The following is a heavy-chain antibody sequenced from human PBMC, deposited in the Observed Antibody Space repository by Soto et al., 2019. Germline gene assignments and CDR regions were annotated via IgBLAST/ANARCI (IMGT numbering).Heavy chain of an antibody. D-gene: IGHD6-13*01. CDR3: AKDTYSSTSLYGMDV. V-gene: IGHV3-30*18. CDR2: ISFDGSNK. J-gene: IGHJ6*02. CDR1: GFTFSSYG. Sequence: VQLVESGGGVVQPGRSLRLSCAASGFTFSSYGMHWVRQAPGKGLEWVAVISFDGSNKYYGDSVKGRFTISRDNSKKTLYLQMNSLRAEDTAVYYCAKDTYSSTSLYGMDVWGQGTTVTVSS.